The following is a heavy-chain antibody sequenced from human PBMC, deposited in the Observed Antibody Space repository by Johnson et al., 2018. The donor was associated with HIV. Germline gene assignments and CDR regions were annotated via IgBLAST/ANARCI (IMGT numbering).Heavy chain of an antibody. CDR2: ISYDGSNK. D-gene: IGHD3-10*01. Sequence: QVQLVESGGGLVQPGGSLRLSCAASGFTFSSYAMHWVRQAPGKGLEWVAVISYDGSNKYYADSVKGRFTISRDNSKNTLYLQMNSLRAEDTALYYCARNYGSGTYFCNEAFDMWGQGTKVTVSS. CDR3: ARNYGSGTYFCNEAFDM. J-gene: IGHJ3*02. CDR1: GFTFSSYA. V-gene: IGHV3-30*04.